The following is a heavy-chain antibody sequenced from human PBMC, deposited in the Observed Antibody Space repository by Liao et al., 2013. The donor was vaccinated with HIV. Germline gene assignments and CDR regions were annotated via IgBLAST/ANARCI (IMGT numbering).Heavy chain of an antibody. CDR3: ARIVVPAYYFDY. CDR2: IYTSGST. CDR1: GGSISSGSYY. Sequence: QVQLQESGPGLVKPSQTLSLTCTVSGGSISSGSYYWSWIRQPAGKGLEWIGRIYTSGSTNYNPSLKSRVTISVDTSKKQFSLKLSSVTAADTAVYYCARIVVPAYYFDYWGQGTLVTVSS. D-gene: IGHD2-2*01. V-gene: IGHV4-61*02. J-gene: IGHJ4*02.